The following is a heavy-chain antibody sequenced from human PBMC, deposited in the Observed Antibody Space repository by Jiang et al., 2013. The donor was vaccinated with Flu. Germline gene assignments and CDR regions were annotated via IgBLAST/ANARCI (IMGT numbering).Heavy chain of an antibody. Sequence: GAEVKKPGTSVKVSCKASGFTFANSAVQWVRQARGQRLEWIGWIVVGSGNTIYAQKFQERVTITRDMSTATAYMELSRLRSEDTAVYYCAAAPHYQLEGHQFYHYYYMDVWGKGTTVTVSS. D-gene: IGHD2-2*01. CDR3: AAAPHYQLEGHQFYHYYYMDV. V-gene: IGHV1-58*01. CDR2: IVVGSGNT. J-gene: IGHJ6*03. CDR1: GFTFANSA.